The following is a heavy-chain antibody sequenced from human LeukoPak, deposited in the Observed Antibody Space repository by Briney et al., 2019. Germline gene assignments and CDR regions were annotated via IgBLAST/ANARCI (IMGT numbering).Heavy chain of an antibody. CDR3: ARDPRSIVVVEDAGCGMDV. Sequence: GASVKVSCKASGYTFTSYYMHWVRQAPGQGLEWMGIINPSGGSTSYAQKFQGRVTMTRDTSTSTVYMELSSLRSEDTAVYYCARDPRSIVVVEDAGCGMDVWGQGTTVTVSS. CDR2: INPSGGST. J-gene: IGHJ6*02. D-gene: IGHD3-22*01. V-gene: IGHV1-46*01. CDR1: GYTFTSYY.